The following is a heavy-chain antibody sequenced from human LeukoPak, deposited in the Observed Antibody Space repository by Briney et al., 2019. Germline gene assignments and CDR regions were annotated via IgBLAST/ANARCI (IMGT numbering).Heavy chain of an antibody. Sequence: SETLSLTCTVSGGSIRSYYWNWIRQPAGKGLEWIGRIYTTGSTYYNPSLKSRVTMSVDTSKNQFSLKLRSLTAADTAVYYRARGRDGFMSDFDSWGQGTLVTVSS. CDR3: ARGRDGFMSDFDS. CDR2: IYTTGST. J-gene: IGHJ4*02. D-gene: IGHD3-10*02. V-gene: IGHV4-4*07. CDR1: GGSIRSYY.